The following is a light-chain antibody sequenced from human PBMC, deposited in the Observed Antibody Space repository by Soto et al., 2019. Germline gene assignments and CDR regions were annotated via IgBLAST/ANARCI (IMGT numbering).Light chain of an antibody. Sequence: QSVLTQPASVSGSPGQSITISCTGTSSDVGGYNYVSWYQQHPGKAPKLMIYEVSNRPSGVSNRFSGSKSGNTASLTISELQAEDEADYYCSSYTSSSTVVFGGGTKRIVL. CDR3: SSYTSSSTVV. CDR2: EVS. V-gene: IGLV2-14*01. J-gene: IGLJ2*01. CDR1: SSDVGGYNY.